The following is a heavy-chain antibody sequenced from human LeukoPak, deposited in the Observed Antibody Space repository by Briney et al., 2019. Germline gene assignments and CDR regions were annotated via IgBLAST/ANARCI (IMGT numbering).Heavy chain of an antibody. CDR2: ISGSGGST. V-gene: IGHV3-23*01. CDR3: AKTLRSAYSSGWYSYYYYMDV. CDR1: GFTFSSYA. Sequence: GGSLRLSCAASGFTFSSYAMSWVRQAPGKGLEWVSAISGSGGSTYYADSVKGRFTISRDNSKNTLYLQMNSLRAEDTAVYYCAKTLRSAYSSGWYSYYYYMDVWGKGTTVTVSS. D-gene: IGHD6-19*01. J-gene: IGHJ6*03.